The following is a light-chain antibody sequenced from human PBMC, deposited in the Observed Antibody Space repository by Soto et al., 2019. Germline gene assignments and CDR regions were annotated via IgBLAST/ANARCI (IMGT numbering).Light chain of an antibody. CDR3: QQHNDYAT. J-gene: IGKJ2*01. V-gene: IGKV1-5*01. CDR1: QSIGGW. Sequence: DFQMTQSPPTLSASVGDRVTLTCRASQSIGGWLAWYQQRPGKAPKLLIYDASTLASGVPSRFTGGGSGTHFTLTIDNLQPDDAATYYCQQHNDYATFGQGT. CDR2: DAS.